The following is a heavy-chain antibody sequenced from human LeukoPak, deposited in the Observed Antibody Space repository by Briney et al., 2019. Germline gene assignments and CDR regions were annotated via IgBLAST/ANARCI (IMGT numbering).Heavy chain of an antibody. CDR3: ARVLDTSGYSGDFDY. D-gene: IGHD3-22*01. CDR1: GFTFSSYW. J-gene: IGHJ4*02. V-gene: IGHV3-74*01. Sequence: GGSLRLSCAASGFTFSSYWMHWVRQAPGKGLVWVSRINSDGSSTSYADSVKGRFTISRDNDKNTLYLQMKSLRAEDTAVYYCARVLDTSGYSGDFDYWGQGTLVTVSS. CDR2: INSDGSST.